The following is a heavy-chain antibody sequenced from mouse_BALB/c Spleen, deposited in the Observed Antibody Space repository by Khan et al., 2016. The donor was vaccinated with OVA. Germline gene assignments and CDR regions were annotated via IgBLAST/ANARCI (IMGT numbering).Heavy chain of an antibody. CDR2: ISSGGST. J-gene: IGHJ3*01. Sequence: EVELVESGGGLVKPGGSLKLSRAASGFTFSSYAMSWVRQTPEKRLEWVASISSGGSTYYPDSVKGRFTISRDNARNILYLQMSSLRSEDTAMYYCARGRIVYRYDVSFAYWGQGTLVTVSA. D-gene: IGHD2-14*01. V-gene: IGHV5-6-5*01. CDR1: GFTFSSYA. CDR3: ARGRIVYRYDVSFAY.